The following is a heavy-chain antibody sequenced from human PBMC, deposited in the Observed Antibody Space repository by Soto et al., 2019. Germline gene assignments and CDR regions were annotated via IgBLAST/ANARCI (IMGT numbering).Heavy chain of an antibody. CDR3: ARDSLAAAGTRLFDY. V-gene: IGHV1-46*01. D-gene: IGHD6-13*01. Sequence: ASVEVSCKASGYPFTRYYMPWVRHGPGKGLEWMGIINPSGGSTSYAQKFQGRVTMTRDTSTSTVYMELSSLRSEDTAVYYCARDSLAAAGTRLFDYWGQGTLVSVSS. CDR2: INPSGGST. J-gene: IGHJ4*02. CDR1: GYPFTRYY.